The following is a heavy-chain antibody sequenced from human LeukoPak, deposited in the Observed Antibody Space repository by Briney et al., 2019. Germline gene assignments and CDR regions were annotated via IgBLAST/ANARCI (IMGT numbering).Heavy chain of an antibody. CDR2: LSPSSTTI. V-gene: IGHV3-48*02. J-gene: IGHJ6*02. Sequence: GGSLRVSCAASGFTLTTYGMSWVRQAPGKGLEWLSYLSPSSTTIYYADFVKGRFTVSRDNAKNSLYLQMNSLRDEDTAVYYCATVHCSGGSCYDGSYYGMDVWGQGTTVTVSS. CDR1: GFTLTTYG. CDR3: ATVHCSGGSCYDGSYYGMDV. D-gene: IGHD2-15*01.